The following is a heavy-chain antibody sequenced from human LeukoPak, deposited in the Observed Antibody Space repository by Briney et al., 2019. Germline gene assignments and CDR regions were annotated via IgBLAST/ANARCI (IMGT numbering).Heavy chain of an antibody. CDR1: GFTVSNNY. Sequence: PGGSLRLSCAASGFTVSNNYMSWVRQAPGKGLEWVSVIYSGGSTYYADSVKGRFTISRDNSKNTLYLQMSSLRAEDTAVYYCARGLKYSSGWHYFEYWGQGTLVTVSS. J-gene: IGHJ4*02. V-gene: IGHV3-66*01. CDR2: IYSGGST. D-gene: IGHD6-19*01. CDR3: ARGLKYSSGWHYFEY.